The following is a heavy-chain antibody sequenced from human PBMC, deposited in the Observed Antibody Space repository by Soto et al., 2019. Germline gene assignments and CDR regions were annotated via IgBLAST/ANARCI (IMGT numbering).Heavy chain of an antibody. CDR1: GFTFSSYW. CDR3: ARANEYGWDLDAFDI. J-gene: IGHJ3*02. D-gene: IGHD4-17*01. Sequence: GGSLRLSCAASGFTFSSYWMHWVRQAPGKGLVWVSRINSDGSSTSYADSVKGRFTISRDNAKNTLYLQMNSLRAEDTAVYYCARANEYGWDLDAFDIWGQGTMVTVSS. V-gene: IGHV3-74*01. CDR2: INSDGSST.